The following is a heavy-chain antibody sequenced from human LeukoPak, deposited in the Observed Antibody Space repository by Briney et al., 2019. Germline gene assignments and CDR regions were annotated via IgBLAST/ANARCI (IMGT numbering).Heavy chain of an antibody. CDR2: IRDRSDGHAT. CDR1: GFSLKNFA. D-gene: IGHD3-3*01. Sequence: GGSLRLSCAVSGFSLKNFALHWVRQAPGKGLEWVGRIRDRSDGHATSYAESVTGRFTVSKDDSRNTAYLHMNNLKGDDSAMYFCTRSAGFGFDYWGRGTPAAVSS. CDR3: TRSAGFGFDY. V-gene: IGHV3-73*01. J-gene: IGHJ4*02.